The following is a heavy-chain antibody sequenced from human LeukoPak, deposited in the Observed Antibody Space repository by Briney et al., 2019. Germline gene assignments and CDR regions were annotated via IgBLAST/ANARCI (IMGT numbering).Heavy chain of an antibody. CDR3: ARSMGYCSGGSCYIPLDY. CDR1: EYSFSTYW. Sequence: GESLKISCKGSEYSFSTYWIGWVRQMPGKGLERMGIIYPTDSDTRYSPSFQGQVTISVDRSISTAYLRWSSLKASDTAMYYCARSMGYCSGGSCYIPLDYWGQGTLVTVFS. V-gene: IGHV5-51*01. D-gene: IGHD2-15*01. CDR2: IYPTDSDT. J-gene: IGHJ4*02.